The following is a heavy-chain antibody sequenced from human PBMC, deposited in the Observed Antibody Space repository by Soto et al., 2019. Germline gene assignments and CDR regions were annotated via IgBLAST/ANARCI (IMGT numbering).Heavy chain of an antibody. CDR2: ISSSSTNT. D-gene: IGHD3-10*01. Sequence: EVQLVESGGGLVQSGGSLRLSCAASGFTFSTYHMNWVRQAPGKGLEWVSYISSSSTNTFYADSVKGRFTISRDNAKNSLYLQMNSLRDDDTAVYYCARRGFPEAEDYWGQGTLVTVSS. V-gene: IGHV3-48*02. J-gene: IGHJ4*02. CDR1: GFTFSTYH. CDR3: ARRGFPEAEDY.